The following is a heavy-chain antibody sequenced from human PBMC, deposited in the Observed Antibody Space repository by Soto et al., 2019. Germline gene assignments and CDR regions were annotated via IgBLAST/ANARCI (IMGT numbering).Heavy chain of an antibody. V-gene: IGHV3-13*01. CDR3: ARAPPVGYYYYGMDV. CDR1: GFTFSSYD. J-gene: IGHJ6*02. CDR2: IGTAGDT. Sequence: GGSLRLSCAASGFTFSSYDMHWVRQATGKGLEWVSAIGTAGDTYYPGSVKGRFTISRENAKNSLYLQMNSLRAGDTAVYYCARAPPVGYYYYGMDVWGQGTTVTVSS.